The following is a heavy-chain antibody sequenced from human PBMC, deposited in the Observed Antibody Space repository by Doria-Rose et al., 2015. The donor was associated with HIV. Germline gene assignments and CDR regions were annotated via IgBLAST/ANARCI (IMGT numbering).Heavy chain of an antibody. D-gene: IGHD3-3*01. CDR3: ARMGSYRELDY. V-gene: IGHV4-31*03. J-gene: IGHJ4*02. CDR2: TYYTGTS. Sequence: VQLLEPGPGLVKPSETLSLTCSVSGASVSSRGYYWNWIRQVPGKGLESLGYTYYTGTSDYSPSLKSRLNMAVDTSKNQFSLKLSFVTVADTAVYYCARMGSYRELDYWGQGALVIVSA. CDR1: GASVSSRGYY.